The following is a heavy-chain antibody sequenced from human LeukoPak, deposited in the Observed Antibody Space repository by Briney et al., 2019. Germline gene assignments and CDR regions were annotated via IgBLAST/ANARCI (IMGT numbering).Heavy chain of an antibody. CDR2: MSYDGSNK. J-gene: IGHJ3*02. CDR3: ASGGGSYLGAFDI. D-gene: IGHD1-26*01. Sequence: GGSLRLSCAASGFTFSSYAMHWVRQAPGKGLEWVAVMSYDGSNKYSADSVKGRFTISRDNSKNTLYLQMGSLRAEDMAVYYCASGGGSYLGAFDIWGQGTMVTVSS. V-gene: IGHV3-30*15. CDR1: GFTFSSYA.